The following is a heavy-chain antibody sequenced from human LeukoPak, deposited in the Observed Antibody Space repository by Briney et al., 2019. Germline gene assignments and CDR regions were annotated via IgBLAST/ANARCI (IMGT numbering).Heavy chain of an antibody. CDR1: GYTFTSIG. D-gene: IGHD6-19*01. CDR2: IDNYSGDT. J-gene: IGHJ6*02. V-gene: IGHV1-18*01. CDR3: ARDYSIRVAASSYGMDV. Sequence: ASVKVSCKGSGYTFTSIGLSWVRQAPGQGLEWMGWIDNYSGDTEYAQNFQGRVTMTTDTTTCTAYMELRSLRSDDTAVYYCARDYSIRVAASSYGMDVWGQGTTVTVSS.